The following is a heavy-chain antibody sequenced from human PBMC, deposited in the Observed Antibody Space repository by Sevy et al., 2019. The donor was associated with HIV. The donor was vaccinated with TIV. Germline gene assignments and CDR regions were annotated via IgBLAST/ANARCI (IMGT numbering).Heavy chain of an antibody. Sequence: GSLRLSCAASGFSVSRNHINWVRQSPGKGQEWISVIYSDGTTQYADSVKGRFTISRDTSNNTVYLQVSSLRADDTAVYYCARRLSSAWYFDFWGQGTLVTVSS. CDR1: GFSVSRNH. CDR2: IYSDGTT. V-gene: IGHV3-53*01. D-gene: IGHD6-19*01. J-gene: IGHJ4*02. CDR3: ARRLSSAWYFDF.